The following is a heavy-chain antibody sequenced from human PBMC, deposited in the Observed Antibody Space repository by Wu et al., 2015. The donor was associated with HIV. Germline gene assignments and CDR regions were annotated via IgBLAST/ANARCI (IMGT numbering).Heavy chain of an antibody. V-gene: IGHV1-69*01. CDR3: ARGFSSTRYDHFDL. D-gene: IGHD6-13*01. Sequence: QVQLVQSGAEVKEPGVSVKVSCKASGYTFTGFYIHWVRQAPGQGLEWMGWINPLFGAATYAPRFQGRATITSDESTSTAYMEVTGLRYEDTAVYYCARGFSSTRYDHFDLWGQGTLVTVSS. CDR2: INPLFGAA. CDR1: GYTFTGFY. J-gene: IGHJ4*02.